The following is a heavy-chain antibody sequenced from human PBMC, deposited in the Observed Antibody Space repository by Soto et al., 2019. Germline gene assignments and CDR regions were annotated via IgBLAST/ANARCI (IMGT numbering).Heavy chain of an antibody. Sequence: QVQLVQSGAEVKKPGASVKVSCKASGYTLNTYGITWVRQAPGQGLEWMGWISANNDHTNYPQKLQGRVTMTTDTSTNTAYMELRSLESADTAVYYCARGTYFDYWGQGTLVTVSS. CDR1: GYTLNTYG. CDR2: ISANNDHT. CDR3: ARGTYFDY. V-gene: IGHV1-18*01. J-gene: IGHJ4*02.